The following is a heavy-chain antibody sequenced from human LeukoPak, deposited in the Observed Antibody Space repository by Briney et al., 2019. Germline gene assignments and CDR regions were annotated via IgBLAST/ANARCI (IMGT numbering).Heavy chain of an antibody. V-gene: IGHV3-7*01. D-gene: IGHD1-26*01. CDR3: ARARDTTRSYYGMDV. CDR2: IKQDGSEK. CDR1: GFTFSSYA. Sequence: GGSLRLSCAASGFTFSSYAMSWVRQAPGKGLEWVANIKQDGSEKYYVDSVKGRFTISRDNAKNSLYLQMNSLRAEDTAVYYCARARDTTRSYYGMDVWGQGTTVTVSS. J-gene: IGHJ6*02.